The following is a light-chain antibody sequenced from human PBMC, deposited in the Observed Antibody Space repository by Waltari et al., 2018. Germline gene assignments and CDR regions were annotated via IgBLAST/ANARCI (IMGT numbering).Light chain of an antibody. CDR3: QHYVRLPAT. J-gene: IGKJ1*01. V-gene: IGKV3-20*01. CDR1: QNIINY. Sequence: EIVLTQSPGTLSLSPGERATLSCRASQNIINYLAWYQKKPGQAPRLLIYHTSIRAAGIPDRFSGSGSGTDFSLFISRLEPEDFAVYYCQHYVRLPATFGQGTKVEIK. CDR2: HTS.